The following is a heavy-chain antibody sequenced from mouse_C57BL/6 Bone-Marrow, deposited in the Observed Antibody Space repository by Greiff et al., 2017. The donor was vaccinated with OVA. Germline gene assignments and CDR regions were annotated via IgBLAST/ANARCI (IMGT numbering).Heavy chain of an antibody. D-gene: IGHD1-1*01. CDR3: ARENYYGSHYFDY. CDR1: GYTFTDYY. J-gene: IGHJ2*01. V-gene: IGHV1-76*01. Sequence: VKLMESGAELVRPGASVKLSCKASGYTFTDYYINWVKQRPGQGLEWIARIYPGSGNTYYNEKFKGKATLTAEKSSSTAYMQLSSLTSEDSAVYFCARENYYGSHYFDYWGQGTTLTVSS. CDR2: IYPGSGNT.